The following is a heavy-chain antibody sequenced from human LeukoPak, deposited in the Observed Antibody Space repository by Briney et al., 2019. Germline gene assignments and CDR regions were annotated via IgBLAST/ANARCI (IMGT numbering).Heavy chain of an antibody. J-gene: IGHJ4*02. CDR1: GFTFSNYW. CDR3: ARGIAAAGSRCDY. CDR2: IKSDGSRT. D-gene: IGHD6-13*01. Sequence: GGSLRLSCAASGFTFSNYWMHWVRQAPGKGLVWVSRIKSDGSRTDYADSVKGRFTISRDNAKNTLYLQMNSLRAEDTAVYYCARGIAAAGSRCDYWGQGTLVTVSS. V-gene: IGHV3-74*01.